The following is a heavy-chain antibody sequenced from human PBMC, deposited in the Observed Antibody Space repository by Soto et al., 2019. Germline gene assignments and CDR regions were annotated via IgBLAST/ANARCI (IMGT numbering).Heavy chain of an antibody. CDR1: GFTFSAYW. CDR2: INTDGSDT. CDR3: ASPVVPAAI. J-gene: IGHJ4*02. Sequence: GGSLRLSCAAPGFTFSAYWMHWVRQAPGKGLVWVSRINTDGSDTSYADSVKGRFTISRDNAKNTLYLQMNSLRAEDTAIYYCASPVVPAAIWGQGTLVTVSS. D-gene: IGHD2-2*01. V-gene: IGHV3-74*01.